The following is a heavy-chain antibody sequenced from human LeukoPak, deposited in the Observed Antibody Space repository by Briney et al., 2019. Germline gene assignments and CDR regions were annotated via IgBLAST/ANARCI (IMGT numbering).Heavy chain of an antibody. D-gene: IGHD3-10*01. J-gene: IGHJ4*02. Sequence: PSETLSHTCAVYGGSLTTHWWTWLGQSPGRGMERLGEINHSGHTNYNPSFESRLTVSIDKSKNHFSLRLSSVTAADTAIYYCARGRVYFRDLTSLRGVIPFDTWGQGTPVIVSS. V-gene: IGHV4-34*01. CDR2: INHSGHT. CDR1: GGSLTTHW. CDR3: ARGRVYFRDLTSLRGVIPFDT.